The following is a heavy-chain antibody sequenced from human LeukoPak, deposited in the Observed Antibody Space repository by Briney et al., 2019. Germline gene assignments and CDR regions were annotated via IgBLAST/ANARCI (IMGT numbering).Heavy chain of an antibody. CDR1: GYTFTNYA. V-gene: IGHV1-3*01. D-gene: IGHD2-2*01. J-gene: IGHJ4*02. CDR2: INAGNGNT. Sequence: ASVKVSCKASGYTFTNYAMNWVRQAPGQRLEWMGWINAGNGNTKSSQRFQDRVTITRDTSASTAYMELNSLRSEDTAVYYCTRVIWSSHNKDYYFDYWGQGSLVTVSS. CDR3: TRVIWSSHNKDYYFDY.